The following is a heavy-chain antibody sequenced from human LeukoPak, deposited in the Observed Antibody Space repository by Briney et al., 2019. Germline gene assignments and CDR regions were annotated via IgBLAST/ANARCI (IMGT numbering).Heavy chain of an antibody. CDR2: MNQSGST. CDR3: ARGRISVTIYDC. J-gene: IGHJ4*01. CDR1: RGSLSGSY. Sequence: SETLSLTCAVHRGSLSGSYWSWIRQTPEKGLEWIGEMNQSGSTNYSPSLKSRVTISIDTSANQFSLKLNSVTAADTAVYYCARGRISVTIYDCWGQGTLVTVSS. D-gene: IGHD2-15*01. V-gene: IGHV4-34*01.